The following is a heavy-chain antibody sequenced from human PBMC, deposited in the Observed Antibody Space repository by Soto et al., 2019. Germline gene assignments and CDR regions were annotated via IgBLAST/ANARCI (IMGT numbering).Heavy chain of an antibody. CDR3: AREGQQLVGAFDI. CDR1: GFTFSSYG. V-gene: IGHV3-33*01. D-gene: IGHD6-13*01. CDR2: IWYDGSNK. J-gene: IGHJ3*02. Sequence: PGGSLRLSCAASGFTFSSYGMHWVRQAPGKGLEWVAVIWYDGSNKYYADSVKGRFTISRDNSKNTLYLQMNSLRAEDTAVYYCAREGQQLVGAFDIWGQGTMVTVSS.